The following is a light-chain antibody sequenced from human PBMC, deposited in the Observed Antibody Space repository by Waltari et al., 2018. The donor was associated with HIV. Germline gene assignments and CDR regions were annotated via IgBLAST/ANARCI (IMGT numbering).Light chain of an antibody. CDR3: AAWDDSLSGPLVV. CDR2: RND. J-gene: IGLJ2*01. Sequence: QSVLTQPPSASGTPGQRVTISCSGSSSNIGSKYVYWYQKLPGTAPKLLIYRNDPRPSGVPDRVSGSKSGTSASLAISGLRSEDDADYYCAAWDDSLSGPLVVFGGGTKLTVL. V-gene: IGLV1-47*01. CDR1: SSNIGSKY.